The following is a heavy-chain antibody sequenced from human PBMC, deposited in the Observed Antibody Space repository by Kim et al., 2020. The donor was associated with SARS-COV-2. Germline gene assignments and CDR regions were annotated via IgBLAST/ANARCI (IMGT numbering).Heavy chain of an antibody. J-gene: IGHJ5*02. D-gene: IGHD6-13*01. CDR3: AREEGIAAAGTTPSLDP. CDR1: GYTFTSYY. Sequence: ASVKVSCKASGYTFTSYYMHWVRQAPGQGLEWMGIINPSGGSTSYAQKFQGRVTMTRDTSTSTVYMELSSLRSEDTAVYYCAREEGIAAAGTTPSLDPWGQGTLVTVSS. V-gene: IGHV1-46*01. CDR2: INPSGGST.